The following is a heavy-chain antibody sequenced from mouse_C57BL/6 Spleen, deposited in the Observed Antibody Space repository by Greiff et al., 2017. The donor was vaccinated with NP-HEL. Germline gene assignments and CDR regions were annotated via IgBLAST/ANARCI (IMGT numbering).Heavy chain of an antibody. V-gene: IGHV6-6*01. CDR2: IRNKANNHAT. CDR1: GFTFSDAW. Sequence: EVQLVESGGGLVQPGGSMKLSCAASGFTFSDAWMDWVRQSPEKGLEWVAEIRNKANNHATYYAESVKGRFTIARDDSKSSVYLQMNSLRAEDTGIYYCTSLYGSPFLDYWGQGTTLTVSS. CDR3: TSLYGSPFLDY. D-gene: IGHD1-1*01. J-gene: IGHJ2*01.